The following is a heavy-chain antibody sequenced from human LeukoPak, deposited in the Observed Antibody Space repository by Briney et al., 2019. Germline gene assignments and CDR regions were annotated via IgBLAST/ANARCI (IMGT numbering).Heavy chain of an antibody. D-gene: IGHD2-21*02. CDR2: IYYSGST. J-gene: IGHJ5*02. CDR1: GGSISSYY. V-gene: IGHV4-59*01. CDR3: ASGPYCGGDCYPPNWFDP. Sequence: PSETLSLTCTVSGGSISSYYWSWIRQPPGKGLEWIGYIYYSGSTNYNPSLKSRVTISVDTSKNQFSLKLSSVTAADTAVYYCASGPYCGGDCYPPNWFDPWGQGTLVTVSS.